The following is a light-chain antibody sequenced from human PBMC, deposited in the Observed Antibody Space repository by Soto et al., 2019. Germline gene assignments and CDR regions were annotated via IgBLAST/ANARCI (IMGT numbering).Light chain of an antibody. Sequence: EIVLTQSPAILSMSPGERATLSCRATQSVSSYFAWYQQKPGQAPRLLIYDASNRTTGVPARFSGSGSGTDFTLTISSLEPEFFSVYYCQQRRYWRVTFGQGTNVEIK. CDR1: QSVSSY. CDR2: DAS. J-gene: IGKJ1*01. CDR3: QQRRYWRVT. V-gene: IGKV3-11*01.